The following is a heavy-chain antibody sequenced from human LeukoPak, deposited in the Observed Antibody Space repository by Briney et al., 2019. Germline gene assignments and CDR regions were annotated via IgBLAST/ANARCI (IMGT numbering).Heavy chain of an antibody. V-gene: IGHV3-30*01. CDR2: ISYDGSNK. Sequence: GSLRLSCAASGFTFSSYAMHWVRQAPGKGLEWVAVISYDGSNKYYADSVKGRFTISRDNSKNTLYLQMNSLRAEDTAVYYCARGSGVVVTGEDFDYWGQGTLVTVSS. CDR3: ARGSGVVVTGEDFDY. J-gene: IGHJ4*02. CDR1: GFTFSSYA. D-gene: IGHD2-21*02.